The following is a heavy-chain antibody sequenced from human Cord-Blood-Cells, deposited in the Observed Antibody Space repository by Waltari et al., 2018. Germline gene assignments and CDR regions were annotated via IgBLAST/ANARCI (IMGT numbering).Heavy chain of an antibody. Sequence: QVQLVESGGGVVQPGRSLRLSCAASGFTFSSYGMHWVRQAPGKGLEWVAVIWDDGNNKNYADSVKGRFTISRDNSKNTLYLQMNSLRAEDTAVYYCARWYNWNYGPQRGMDVWGQGTTVTVSS. J-gene: IGHJ6*02. CDR3: ARWYNWNYGPQRGMDV. D-gene: IGHD1-7*01. CDR1: GFTFSSYG. V-gene: IGHV3-33*01. CDR2: IWDDGNNK.